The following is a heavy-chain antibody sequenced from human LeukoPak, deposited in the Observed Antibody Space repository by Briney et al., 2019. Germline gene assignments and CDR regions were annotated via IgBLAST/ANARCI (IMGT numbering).Heavy chain of an antibody. V-gene: IGHV3-21*01. CDR1: GFTFSSYS. Sequence: GGSLRLSCAASGFTFSSYSMNWVRQAPGKGLEWVSSISSSSSYIYYADSVKGRFAISRDNAKNSLYLQMNSLRAEDTAVYYCARGGDYYDISGPFDYWGQGTLVTVSS. CDR3: ARGGDYYDISGPFDY. D-gene: IGHD3-22*01. J-gene: IGHJ4*02. CDR2: ISSSSSYI.